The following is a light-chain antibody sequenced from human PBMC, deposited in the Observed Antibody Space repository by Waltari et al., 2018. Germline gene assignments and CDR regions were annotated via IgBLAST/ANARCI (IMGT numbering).Light chain of an antibody. V-gene: IGKV4-1*01. J-gene: IGKJ4*01. CDR1: PSVLDSSKNKNS. CDR2: SAS. CDR3: QQYYSNPLT. Sequence: DIVMTQSPDSLAVFLGERATVHCQSSPSVLDSSKNKNSLAWYQQKPGEPPELLIHSASSRESGVPERFSGSGSGTDFTLTISSLQAEDVAVYYCQQYYSNPLTFGGGTKVEIK.